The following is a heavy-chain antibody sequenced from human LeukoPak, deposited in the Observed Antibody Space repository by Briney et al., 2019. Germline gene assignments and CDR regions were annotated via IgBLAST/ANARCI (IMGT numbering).Heavy chain of an antibody. V-gene: IGHV1-18*01. D-gene: IGHD3-10*01. CDR1: GYTFTSYG. J-gene: IGHJ4*02. Sequence: ASVKVSCKASGYTFTSYGISWVRQAPGQGLEWMGWISAYSGNTNYAQKLQGRVTMTTDTSTSTAYMELRSLRSDDTAVYYCARVPWFGEHYYFDYCGQGTLVTVSS. CDR2: ISAYSGNT. CDR3: ARVPWFGEHYYFDY.